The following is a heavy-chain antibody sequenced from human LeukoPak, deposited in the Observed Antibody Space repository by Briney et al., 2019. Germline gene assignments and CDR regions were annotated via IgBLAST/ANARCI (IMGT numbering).Heavy chain of an antibody. CDR1: GYSFTSYW. Sequence: GESLKISCKGSGYSFTSYWIVWVRQMPGKGLEWMGFIYPGDSDTRYSPSFQGQVTISADKSISTAYLQWSSLKASDTAMYYCARRYSSSWHEIDYWGQGTLVTVSS. CDR3: ARRYSSSWHEIDY. J-gene: IGHJ4*02. D-gene: IGHD6-13*01. CDR2: IYPGDSDT. V-gene: IGHV5-51*01.